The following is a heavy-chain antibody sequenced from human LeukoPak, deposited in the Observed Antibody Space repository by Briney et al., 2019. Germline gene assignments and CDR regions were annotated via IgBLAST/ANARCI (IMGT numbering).Heavy chain of an antibody. Sequence: SVKVSCKASGYTFTSYYMHWVRQAPGQGLEWMVIINPNGCRRSYAQKFQGRVTMTRDTSTSTVYMELSSLRSEATAVNYCARALYYFGSGSYSGYCGMDVWGQGTTVTVSS. CDR1: GYTFTSYY. J-gene: IGHJ6*02. D-gene: IGHD3-10*01. V-gene: IGHV1-46*01. CDR2: INPNGCRR. CDR3: ARALYYFGSGSYSGYCGMDV.